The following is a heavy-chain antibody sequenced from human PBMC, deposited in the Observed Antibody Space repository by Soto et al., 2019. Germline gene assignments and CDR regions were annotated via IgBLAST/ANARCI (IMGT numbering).Heavy chain of an antibody. Sequence: QVQLVESGGGVVQPGRSLRLSCAASGFTFSSYGMHWVRQAPGKGLEWVAVISYDGSNKYYEDSVKGRFTISRDNYKNTLYLQMNSLRAGDTAVYYCAKDRAAMVSYFDYWGQGNLVTVSS. CDR1: GFTFSSYG. D-gene: IGHD5-18*01. CDR3: AKDRAAMVSYFDY. J-gene: IGHJ4*02. V-gene: IGHV3-30*18. CDR2: ISYDGSNK.